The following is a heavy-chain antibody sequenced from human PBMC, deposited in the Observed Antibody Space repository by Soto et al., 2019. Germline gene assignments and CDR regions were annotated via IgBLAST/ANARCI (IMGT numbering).Heavy chain of an antibody. Sequence: VASVKVSCKASGGTFSSYAISWVRQAPGQGLEWMGGIIPIFGTANYAQKFQGRVTITADESPSTAYMELSSLRSEDTAVYYCARDPLGIAAAGSYYYYYYGMDVWGQGTTVTVSS. D-gene: IGHD6-13*01. CDR2: IIPIFGTA. CDR1: GGTFSSYA. V-gene: IGHV1-69*13. CDR3: ARDPLGIAAAGSYYYYYYGMDV. J-gene: IGHJ6*02.